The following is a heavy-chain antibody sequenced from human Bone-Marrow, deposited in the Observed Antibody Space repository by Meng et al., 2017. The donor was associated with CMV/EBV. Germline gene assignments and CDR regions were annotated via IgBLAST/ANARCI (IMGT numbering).Heavy chain of an antibody. Sequence: KAFGSNFTSNGISWVRRAPGQGLEWMGGIIPIFGTANYAQKFQGRVTITADESTSTAYMELSSLRSEDTAVYYCARDEPTTVADFDYWGQGTLVTVSS. CDR2: IIPIFGTA. V-gene: IGHV1-69*01. CDR3: ARDEPTTVADFDY. J-gene: IGHJ4*02. CDR1: GSNFTSNG. D-gene: IGHD4-11*01.